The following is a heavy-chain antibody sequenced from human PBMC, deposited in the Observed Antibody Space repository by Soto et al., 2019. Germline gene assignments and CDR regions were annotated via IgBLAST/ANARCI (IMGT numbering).Heavy chain of an antibody. V-gene: IGHV1-2*02. Sequence: ASVKVSCKTSGYTFTDYYTHWVRQAPGQGLEWMGWMNPKSGGAYFAQKFQGRVTLTRDTSIGTAYIEVNRLTSDDTAVYFCTRANTGNSDGIHDLFDMWRQGTLVTVS. CDR1: GYTFTDYY. J-gene: IGHJ3*02. D-gene: IGHD5-18*01. CDR2: MNPKSGGA. CDR3: TRANTGNSDGIHDLFDM.